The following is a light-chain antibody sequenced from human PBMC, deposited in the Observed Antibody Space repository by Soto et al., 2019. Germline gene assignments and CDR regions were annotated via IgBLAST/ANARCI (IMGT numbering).Light chain of an antibody. CDR1: QDIGSA. CDR2: DAS. CDR3: QQYGDRPRT. J-gene: IGKJ1*01. Sequence: EVVLTQSPATLSVSPGDRVTLSCRASQDIGSAVAWYHQRSGQAPRLLIFDASIRVPTTPARFSGSVSGTEFTLTISSLESEDFAVYFCQQYGDRPRTFGQGTKVDIK. V-gene: IGKV3-15*01.